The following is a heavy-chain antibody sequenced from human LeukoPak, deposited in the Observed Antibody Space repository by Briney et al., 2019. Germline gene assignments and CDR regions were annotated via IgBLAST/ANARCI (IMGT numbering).Heavy chain of an antibody. CDR1: GYTFTGYY. V-gene: IGHV1-18*04. Sequence: ASVKVSCKASGYTFTGYYMHWVRQAPGQGLEWMGWISAYNGNTNYAQKLQGRVTMTTDTSTSTAYMELRSLRSDDTAVYYCARDLEHCRNIICSNSAYWGQGTLVTVSS. D-gene: IGHD2-2*01. CDR2: ISAYNGNT. J-gene: IGHJ4*02. CDR3: ARDLEHCRNIICSNSAY.